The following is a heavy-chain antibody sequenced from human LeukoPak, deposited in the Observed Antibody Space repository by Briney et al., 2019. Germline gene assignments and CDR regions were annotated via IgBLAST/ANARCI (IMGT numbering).Heavy chain of an antibody. J-gene: IGHJ3*02. Sequence: GGSLRLSCAASGFTFSSYGMHWVRQAPGKGLEWVAVIWYDGSNKYYADSVKGRFTISRDNSENTLYLQMNSLRAEDTAVYYCAREGASGAFDIWGQGTMVTVSS. D-gene: IGHD6-19*01. CDR3: AREGASGAFDI. V-gene: IGHV3-33*01. CDR1: GFTFSSYG. CDR2: IWYDGSNK.